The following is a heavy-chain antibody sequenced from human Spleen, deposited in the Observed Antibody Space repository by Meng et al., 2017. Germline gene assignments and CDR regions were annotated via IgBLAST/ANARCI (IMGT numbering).Heavy chain of an antibody. CDR2: ISYDGSNK. Sequence: GGSLRLSCAASGFTFSSYAMHWVRQAPGKGLEWVALISYDGSNKYSADSVKGRFTISRDNSKNMLHLQMNSLRAEDTAVYYRARSLDYGDYPATVNYYYGMDVWGQGTTVTVSS. V-gene: IGHV3-30*04. J-gene: IGHJ6*02. D-gene: IGHD4-17*01. CDR1: GFTFSSYA. CDR3: ARSLDYGDYPATVNYYYGMDV.